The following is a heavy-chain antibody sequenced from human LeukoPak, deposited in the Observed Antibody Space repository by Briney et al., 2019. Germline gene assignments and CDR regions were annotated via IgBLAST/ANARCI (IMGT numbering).Heavy chain of an antibody. V-gene: IGHV4-34*01. CDR3: ARVLDLGTGPDAFDI. CDR2: ANHSGST. D-gene: IGHD3/OR15-3a*01. Sequence: SETLSLTCAVYGGSFSGYYWSWMPQPPGKGRVWSVEANHSGSTNYNPSRKSRVTISVDTPKNPFSLRLSSVTAADTAVYYCARVLDLGTGPDAFDIWGEGKMVTVSS. J-gene: IGHJ3*02. CDR1: GGSFSGYY.